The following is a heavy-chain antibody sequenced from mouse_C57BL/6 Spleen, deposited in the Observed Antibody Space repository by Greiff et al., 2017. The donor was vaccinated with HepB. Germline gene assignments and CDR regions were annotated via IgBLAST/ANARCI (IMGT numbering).Heavy chain of an antibody. CDR3: ARDYDYPYYAMDY. Sequence: QVHVKQSGAELARPGASVKLSCKASGYTFTSYGISWVKQRTGQGLEWIGEIYPRSGNTYYNEKFKGKATLTADKSSSTAYMELRSLTSEDAAVYCSARDYDYPYYAMDYWGQGTSVTVSS. D-gene: IGHD2-4*01. V-gene: IGHV1-81*01. J-gene: IGHJ4*01. CDR1: GYTFTSYG. CDR2: IYPRSGNT.